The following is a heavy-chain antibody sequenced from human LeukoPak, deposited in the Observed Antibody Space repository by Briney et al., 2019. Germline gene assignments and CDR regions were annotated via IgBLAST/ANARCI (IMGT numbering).Heavy chain of an antibody. J-gene: IGHJ4*02. Sequence: GGSLRLSCAASGFTFSSYSMNWVRQAPGKGLEWVSSISSSSSYIYYADSVKGRFTISRDNAKNSLYLQMNSLRAEDTAVYCCARGSIVGADYFDYWGQGTLVTVSS. D-gene: IGHD1-26*01. CDR3: ARGSIVGADYFDY. CDR1: GFTFSSYS. V-gene: IGHV3-21*01. CDR2: ISSSSSYI.